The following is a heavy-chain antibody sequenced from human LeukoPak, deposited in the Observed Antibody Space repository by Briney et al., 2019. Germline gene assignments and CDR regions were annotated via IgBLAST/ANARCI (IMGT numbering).Heavy chain of an antibody. CDR2: INHSGST. Sequence: SETLSLTCAVYGGSFSGYYWSWIRQPPGKGLEWIGEINHSGSTNYNPSLKSRVTISVDTSKNQFSLKLSSVTAADTAVYYCARFPGRATSAIHYYYYGMDVWGQGTTVTVSS. CDR3: ARFPGRATSAIHYYYYGMDV. D-gene: IGHD1-26*01. J-gene: IGHJ6*02. V-gene: IGHV4-34*01. CDR1: GGSFSGYY.